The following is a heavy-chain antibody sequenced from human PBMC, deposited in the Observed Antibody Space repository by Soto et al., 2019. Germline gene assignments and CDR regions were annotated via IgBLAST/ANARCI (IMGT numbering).Heavy chain of an antibody. D-gene: IGHD2-21*02. CDR2: MYNTGST. V-gene: IGHV4-59*01. CDR3: ARDLWGYCGTDCYPLDV. Sequence: SETLSLTCTVSGGSICGYYWSWFRQPPGKGLEWIGYMYNTGSTVYNPSFKSRVTISVDTSKNQFSLKLNSVTAADTAVYYCARDLWGYCGTDCYPLDVWGQGTTVTVS. J-gene: IGHJ6*02. CDR1: GGSICGYY.